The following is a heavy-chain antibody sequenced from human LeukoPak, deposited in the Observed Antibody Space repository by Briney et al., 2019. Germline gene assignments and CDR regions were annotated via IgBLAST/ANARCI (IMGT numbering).Heavy chain of an antibody. D-gene: IGHD4-17*01. Sequence: GGSLRLSCAASGFTVSSNYMSWVRQAPGKGLEWVSVIYSGGSTYYADSVKGRFTVSRDNSKNTLFLQMNSLRAEDTAVYYCARGSSDYGDYALGYWGQGTLVTVSS. CDR2: IYSGGST. CDR3: ARGSSDYGDYALGY. J-gene: IGHJ4*02. CDR1: GFTVSSNY. V-gene: IGHV3-53*01.